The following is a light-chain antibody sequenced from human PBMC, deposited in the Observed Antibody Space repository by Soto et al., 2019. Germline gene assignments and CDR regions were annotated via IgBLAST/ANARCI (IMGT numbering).Light chain of an antibody. V-gene: IGKV3-15*01. Sequence: EIVMTQSPATLSVSPGERATLSCRASQSVSSNLAWYQQKPGQAPRLLIYGASTRATAIPARFSGSGSGTEFTLTISSLQSEDSVVYYCQQYNNWYTFGQGTKLEIK. CDR2: GAS. CDR1: QSVSSN. CDR3: QQYNNWYT. J-gene: IGKJ2*01.